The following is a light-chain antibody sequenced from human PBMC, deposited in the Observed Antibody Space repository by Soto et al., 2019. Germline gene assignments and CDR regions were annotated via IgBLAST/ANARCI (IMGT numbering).Light chain of an antibody. CDR2: EVS. CDR1: SSDVGGYNY. V-gene: IGLV2-14*01. Sequence: QSALTQPASVSGSPGQSITISCTGTSSDVGGYNYVSWYQQHPGKAPKLMIYEVSYRPSGVSNRFSGSKSGNTASLTISGLQAEDEADYYGSSYTTSSTPVAFGGGTKLTVL. CDR3: SSYTTSSTPVA. J-gene: IGLJ2*01.